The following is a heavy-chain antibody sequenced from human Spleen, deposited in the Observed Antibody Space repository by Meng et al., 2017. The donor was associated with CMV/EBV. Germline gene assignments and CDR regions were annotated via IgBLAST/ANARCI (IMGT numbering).Heavy chain of an antibody. CDR2: IIPILGLS. CDR3: VTYQYVSGCTEDS. CDR1: GGTFGSNA. D-gene: IGHD3-10*02. V-gene: IGHV1-69*10. Sequence: SVKVSCKASGGTFGSNALSWVRQAPGQGLEWLGGIIPILGLSTYAQRFQGRVAITADKSTGTGYMEVPSLRFDDTAVYYCVTYQYVSGCTEDSWGQGTLVTVSS. J-gene: IGHJ4*02.